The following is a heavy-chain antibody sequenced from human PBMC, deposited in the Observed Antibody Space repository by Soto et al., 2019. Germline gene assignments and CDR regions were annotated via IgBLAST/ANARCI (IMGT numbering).Heavy chain of an antibody. J-gene: IGHJ6*02. CDR1: GFTFSSYA. D-gene: IGHD5-18*01. Sequence: GGSLRLSCAASGFTFSSYAMSWVRQAPGKGLEWVSAISGSGGSTYYADSVKGRFTISRDNSKNPLYLQLNSLRAEDTAVYYCAKPNTAFYYYGMDVWGQGTRVTVSS. CDR2: ISGSGGST. CDR3: AKPNTAFYYYGMDV. V-gene: IGHV3-23*01.